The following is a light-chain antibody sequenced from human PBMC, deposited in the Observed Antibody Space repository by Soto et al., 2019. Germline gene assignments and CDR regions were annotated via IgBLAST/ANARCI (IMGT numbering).Light chain of an antibody. CDR3: MQSIQLRT. CDR1: QSLLHSDGKTY. V-gene: IGKV2D-29*02. Sequence: ILMTQTPLSLSVTPGQSASISCKSSQSLLHSDGKTYLYWYLQKPGQSPQLLIYEVSNRLSGVPERFSGSGSGTDFTLKISRVEAEDVGLYYCMQSIQLRTFGQGTKV. CDR2: EVS. J-gene: IGKJ1*01.